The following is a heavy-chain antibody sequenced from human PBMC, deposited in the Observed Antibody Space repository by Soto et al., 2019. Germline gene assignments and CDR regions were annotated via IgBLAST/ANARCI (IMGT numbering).Heavy chain of an antibody. Sequence: QVQLVQSGVEVKKPGASVKVSCRASGYTFTNYGIDWVRQAPGQGLEWMGWISGYSGDTDYAQNLQGRVTMTTDTSTSTAYMELRSLRSDDTAVYYCARSGRHDYEDYWGQGTLVTVSS. CDR3: ARSGRHDYEDY. D-gene: IGHD4-17*01. CDR1: GYTFTNYG. CDR2: ISGYSGDT. J-gene: IGHJ4*02. V-gene: IGHV1-18*01.